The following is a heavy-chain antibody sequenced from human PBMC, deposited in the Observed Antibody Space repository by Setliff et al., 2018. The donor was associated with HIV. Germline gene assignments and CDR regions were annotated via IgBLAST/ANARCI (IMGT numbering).Heavy chain of an antibody. Sequence: ASVKVSCKASGYTFTSYAMNWVRQAPGQGLEWMGWINTNTGNPTYAQGFTGRFVFSLDTSVSTAFLQISSLKAEDTAVYFCAREKTLGALDIWGQGTMVTVAS. V-gene: IGHV7-4-1*02. J-gene: IGHJ3*02. CDR3: AREKTLGALDI. CDR2: INTNTGNP. CDR1: GYTFTSYA.